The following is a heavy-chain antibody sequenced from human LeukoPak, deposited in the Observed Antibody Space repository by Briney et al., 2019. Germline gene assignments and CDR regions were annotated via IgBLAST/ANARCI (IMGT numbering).Heavy chain of an antibody. V-gene: IGHV1-18*01. CDR3: ARTKLGMRGDGAFDI. J-gene: IGHJ3*02. D-gene: IGHD7-27*01. CDR2: ISAYNGNT. CDR1: GYTFTSYG. Sequence: GASVKVSCKASGYTFTSYGISWVRLAPGQGLEWMGWISAYNGNTNYAQKLQGRVTMTTDTSTSTAYMELRSLRSDDTAVYYCARTKLGMRGDGAFDIWGQGTMVTVSS.